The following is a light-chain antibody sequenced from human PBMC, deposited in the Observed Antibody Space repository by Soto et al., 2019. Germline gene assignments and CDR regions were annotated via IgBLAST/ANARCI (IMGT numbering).Light chain of an antibody. CDR2: AAS. CDR1: QSFSRY. J-gene: IGKJ2*02. V-gene: IGKV1-39*01. CDR3: QQSINTLRN. Sequence: DIQVTQSPSSLSASIGVRVTITCRASQSFSRYLNWYQQKPGKAHKPQIYAASSVQSAVPSRFSGSGSGTDFTLTIATLQPEDFATYYCQQSINTLRNFGQGTKLEIK.